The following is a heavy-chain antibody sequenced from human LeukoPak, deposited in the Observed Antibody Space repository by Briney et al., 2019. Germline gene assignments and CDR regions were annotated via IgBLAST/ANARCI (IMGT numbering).Heavy chain of an antibody. CDR1: GYTFTSYG. V-gene: IGHV1-18*03. Sequence: GASVKVSCKASGYTFTSYGISWVRQAPGQGLEWMGWISAYNGNTNYALKLEGRVTMTTDTSTITASLEPRSLRSDDLGLHYCVGRIAVVHPLDAFDIWGQGTMVTVSS. J-gene: IGHJ3*02. CDR3: VGRIAVVHPLDAFDI. CDR2: ISAYNGNT. D-gene: IGHD6-19*01.